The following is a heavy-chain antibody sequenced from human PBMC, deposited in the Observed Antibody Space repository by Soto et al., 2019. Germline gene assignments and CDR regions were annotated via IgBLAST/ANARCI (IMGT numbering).Heavy chain of an antibody. CDR2: IYYSGST. Sequence: KASETLSLTCTVSGGSISSGGYYWSWIRQHPGKGLEWIGYIYYSGSTYYNPSLKSRVTISVDTSKNQFSLKLSSVTAADTAVYYCARASNDYGDPGAFDIWGQGTMVTVSS. CDR1: GGSISSGGYY. CDR3: ARASNDYGDPGAFDI. D-gene: IGHD4-17*01. J-gene: IGHJ3*02. V-gene: IGHV4-31*03.